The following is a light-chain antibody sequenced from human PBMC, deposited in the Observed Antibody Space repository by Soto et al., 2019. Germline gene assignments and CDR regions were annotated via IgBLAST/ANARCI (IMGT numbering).Light chain of an antibody. CDR2: GAS. Sequence: IVMSQSRAALSVSPGERATLSCRASQSVSSNLAWYQQKPGQAPRLLVYGASTRATGIPARFSGSGSGTQFTLTISSLQSEDFAVYYCQQHNNWPLTFGGGTKVDIK. V-gene: IGKV3-15*01. CDR3: QQHNNWPLT. CDR1: QSVSSN. J-gene: IGKJ4*01.